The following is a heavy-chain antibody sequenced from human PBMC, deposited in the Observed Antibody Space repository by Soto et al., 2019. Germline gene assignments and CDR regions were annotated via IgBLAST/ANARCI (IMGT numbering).Heavy chain of an antibody. D-gene: IGHD5-12*01. CDR1: GYTFTSYA. CDR3: AREDKWLRLFDI. J-gene: IGHJ3*02. V-gene: IGHV1-3*01. CDR2: INAGNGNT. Sequence: ASVKVSCKASGYTFTSYAMHWVRQAPGQRLEWMGWINAGNGNTKYSQKFQGRVTITRDTSASTAYMELSSLRSEDTAVYYCAREDKWLRLFDIWGQGTMVTVSS.